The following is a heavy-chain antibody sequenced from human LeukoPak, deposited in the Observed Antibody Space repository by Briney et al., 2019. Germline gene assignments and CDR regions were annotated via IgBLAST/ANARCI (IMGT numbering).Heavy chain of an antibody. CDR3: ARGRIDYFDSSGYSGYFDY. CDR1: GYSISSGYY. D-gene: IGHD3-22*01. J-gene: IGHJ4*02. Sequence: PSETLSLTCAVSGYSISSGYYWGWIRQPPGKGLEWIVSIYHSGSTYYNPSLKSRVTISVDTSQNQFSLKLSSVTAADTAVYYCARGRIDYFDSSGYSGYFDYWGQGTLVTVSS. CDR2: IYHSGST. V-gene: IGHV4-38-2*01.